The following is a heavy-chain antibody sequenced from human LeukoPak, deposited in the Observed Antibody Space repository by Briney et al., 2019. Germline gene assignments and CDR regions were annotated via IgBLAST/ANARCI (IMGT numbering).Heavy chain of an antibody. D-gene: IGHD1-26*01. V-gene: IGHV4-34*01. CDR2: INHSGST. J-gene: IGHJ6*03. Sequence: SETLSLTCAVYGGSFSGYYWSWIRQPPGKGREWIGEINHSGSTNYNPSLKSRVTISVDTSKNQFSLKLSSVTAADTAVYYCARVVLGATGIYYMDVWGKGTTVTVSS. CDR3: ARVVLGATGIYYMDV. CDR1: GGSFSGYY.